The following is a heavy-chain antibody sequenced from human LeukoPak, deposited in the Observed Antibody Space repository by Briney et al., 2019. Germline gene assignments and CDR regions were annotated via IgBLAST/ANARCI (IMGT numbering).Heavy chain of an antibody. CDR3: AGTSTVTYDY. CDR2: IYYSGST. Sequence: SETLSLTCTVSGGSISSYYWSWIQQPPGKGREWIGYIYYSGSTNYNPSLKSRVTISVDTSKNQFTLKLSSTTAADTAVYYCAGTSTVTYDYWGQGTLVTVSS. V-gene: IGHV4-59*01. J-gene: IGHJ4*02. CDR1: GGSISSYY. D-gene: IGHD4-17*01.